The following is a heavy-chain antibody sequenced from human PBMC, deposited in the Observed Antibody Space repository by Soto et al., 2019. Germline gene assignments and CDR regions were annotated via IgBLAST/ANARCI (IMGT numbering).Heavy chain of an antibody. CDR3: ASLNNWSSGDGRIDV. D-gene: IGHD1-20*01. J-gene: IGHJ6*02. CDR2: IMPLYAKP. V-gene: IGHV1-69*01. Sequence: VQPGAEVNKPGSSVKVSCKASGGTFNTYTISWVRQVPGQGLEWMGGIMPLYAKPTYAQTFQGRLMIAADEHTNTVYMELSSLRSEDTALYYCASLNNWSSGDGRIDVWGRGTAVSVSS. CDR1: GGTFNTYT.